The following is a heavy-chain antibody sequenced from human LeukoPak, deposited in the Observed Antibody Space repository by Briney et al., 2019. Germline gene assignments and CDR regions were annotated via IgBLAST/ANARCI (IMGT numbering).Heavy chain of an antibody. D-gene: IGHD3-10*01. J-gene: IGHJ4*02. CDR2: IFHTGTT. CDR3: ATEGGSGTYFAY. CDR1: GFTFSSYW. V-gene: IGHV4-38-2*02. Sequence: PGGSLRLSCAASGFTFSSYWMSWIRQSPGEGLEWIGSIFHTGTTFYNPSLKSRVTISVDTSKNQFSLKLTSVTAADTAVYYCATEGGSGTYFAYWGQGTLVTVSS.